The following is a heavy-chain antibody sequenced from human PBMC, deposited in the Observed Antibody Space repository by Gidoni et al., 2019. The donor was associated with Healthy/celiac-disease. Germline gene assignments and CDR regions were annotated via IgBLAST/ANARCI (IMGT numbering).Heavy chain of an antibody. J-gene: IGHJ4*02. Sequence: QVQLVESGGGGVQPGRSLRLSCAASGFTFSSYAMHWVRQAPGKGLEWVAVISYDGSNKYYADSVKGRFTISRDNSKNTLYLQMNSLRAEDTAVYYCARGLWFGELPRIYYFDYWGQGTLVTVSS. CDR2: ISYDGSNK. CDR1: GFTFSSYA. V-gene: IGHV3-30-3*01. D-gene: IGHD3-10*01. CDR3: ARGLWFGELPRIYYFDY.